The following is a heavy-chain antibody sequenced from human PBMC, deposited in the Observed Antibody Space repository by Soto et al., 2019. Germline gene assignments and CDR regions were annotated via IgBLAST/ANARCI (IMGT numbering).Heavy chain of an antibody. CDR2: INSDGSST. CDR3: AREAGLLGIGDY. D-gene: IGHD2-21*02. J-gene: IGHJ4*02. Sequence: GGSLRLSCAASGFTFSSYWMHWVRQAPGKGLVWVSRINSDGSSTSYADSVKGRFTISRDNAKNTLYLQMNSMRAEDTAVYYWAREAGLLGIGDYWGQGTLVTVSS. CDR1: GFTFSSYW. V-gene: IGHV3-74*01.